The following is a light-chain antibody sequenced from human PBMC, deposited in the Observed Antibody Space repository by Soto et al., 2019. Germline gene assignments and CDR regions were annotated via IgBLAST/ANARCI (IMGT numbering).Light chain of an antibody. CDR2: EGS. CDR3: CSYAGSSTYV. V-gene: IGLV2-23*01. J-gene: IGLJ1*01. CDR1: SSDVGTYNL. Sequence: QSALTQPASMSGSPGQSITISCTGTSSDVGTYNLVSWYQHHPGKAPKLMIYEGSKRPSGVSNRFSGSKSGNTASLTISGLQAEDEADYYCCSYAGSSTYVFGTGTQLTVL.